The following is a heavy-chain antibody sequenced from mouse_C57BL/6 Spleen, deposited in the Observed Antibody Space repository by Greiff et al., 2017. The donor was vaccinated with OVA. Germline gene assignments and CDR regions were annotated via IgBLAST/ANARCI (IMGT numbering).Heavy chain of an antibody. CDR3: ARDGYYYGSSYAMDY. CDR2: ISDGGSYT. V-gene: IGHV5-4*01. CDR1: GFTFSSYA. Sequence: EVKLMESGGGLVKPGGSLKLSCAASGFTFSSYAMSWVRQTPEKRLEWVATISDGGSYTYYPDNVKGRFTISRDNAKNNLYLQMSHLKSEDTAMYYCARDGYYYGSSYAMDYWGQGTSVTVSS. D-gene: IGHD1-1*01. J-gene: IGHJ4*01.